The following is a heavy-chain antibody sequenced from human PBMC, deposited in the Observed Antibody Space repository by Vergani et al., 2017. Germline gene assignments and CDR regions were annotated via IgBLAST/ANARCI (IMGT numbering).Heavy chain of an antibody. D-gene: IGHD5-18*01. J-gene: IGHJ6*02. CDR1: GGTFSSYT. CDR2: IIPILGIA. V-gene: IGHV1-69*08. CDR3: AREGDVDTAMVTVYYYGMDV. Sequence: QVQLVQSGAEVKKPGSSVKVSCKASGGTFSSYTISWVRQAPGKGLEWMGRIIPILGIANYAQKFQGRVTITADKSTSTAYMELSSLRSEDTAVYYCAREGDVDTAMVTVYYYGMDVWGQGTTVTVSS.